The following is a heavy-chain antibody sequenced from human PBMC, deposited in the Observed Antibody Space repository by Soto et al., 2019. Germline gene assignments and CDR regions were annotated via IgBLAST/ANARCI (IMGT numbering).Heavy chain of an antibody. V-gene: IGHV3-30*18. CDR1: GFTFSSYG. CDR3: AKEDLLRGYSGYGHFDY. CDR2: ISYDGSNK. Sequence: GGSLRLSCAASGFTFSSYGMHWVRQAPGKGLEWVAVISYDGSNKYYADSVKGRFTISRDNSKNTLYLQMNSLRAEDTAFYYCAKEDLLRGYSGYGHFDYWGLGTLVTVSS. D-gene: IGHD5-12*01. J-gene: IGHJ4*02.